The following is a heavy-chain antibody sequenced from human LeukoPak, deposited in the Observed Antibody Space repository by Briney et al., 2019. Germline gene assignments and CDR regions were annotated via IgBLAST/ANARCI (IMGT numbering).Heavy chain of an antibody. CDR2: ISPNSGGT. CDR3: ARVGYCSGGSCYSGSGVGGKTDY. CDR1: GYTFTGYY. J-gene: IGHJ4*02. V-gene: IGHV1-2*02. Sequence: ASVKVSCKASGYTFTGYYMHWVRQAPGQGLEWMGWISPNSGGTNYAQKFQGRVTMTRDTSISTAYMELSRLRSDDTAVYYCARVGYCSGGSCYSGSGVGGKTDYWGQGTLVTVSS. D-gene: IGHD2-15*01.